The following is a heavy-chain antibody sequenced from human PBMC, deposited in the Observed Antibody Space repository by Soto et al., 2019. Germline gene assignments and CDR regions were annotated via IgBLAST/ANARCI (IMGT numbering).Heavy chain of an antibody. J-gene: IGHJ4*02. V-gene: IGHV3-53*02. D-gene: IGHD1-1*01. CDR1: DFTVGSKY. CDR3: ARGSERAYFCS. Sequence: EVQLVETGGGLIHPGGSLTLSCTASDFTVGSKYMSWVRQAPGKGLEWVSILYSGGSTFYADSVKGRFTISRDNSKNTLFLQMASLIAEDTAVYYCARGSERAYFCSWGQVTLVTVS. CDR2: LYSGGST.